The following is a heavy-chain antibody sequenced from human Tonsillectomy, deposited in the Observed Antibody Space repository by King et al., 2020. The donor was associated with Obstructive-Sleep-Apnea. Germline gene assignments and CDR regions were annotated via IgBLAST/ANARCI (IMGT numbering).Heavy chain of an antibody. J-gene: IGHJ5*02. V-gene: IGHV4-59*01. CDR1: GGSISSYY. D-gene: IGHD3-10*01. CDR2: IYYTGST. Sequence: VQLQESGPGLVKPSETLSLTCTGSGGSISSYYWTWIRQPPGKKLECIVYIYYTGSTNYIPAFKSRVTISVDTSMNQFSLHLSSVTAADTAVYYCARAPYGAGIIDWFDPWGQGTLVTVSS. CDR3: ARAPYGAGIIDWFDP.